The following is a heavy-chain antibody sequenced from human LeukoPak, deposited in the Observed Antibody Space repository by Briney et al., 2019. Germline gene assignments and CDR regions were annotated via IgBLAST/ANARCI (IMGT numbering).Heavy chain of an antibody. CDR3: AGAPQELLRFSASDM. Sequence: ASVTVSCKASGYTFTGHYVHWVRQAPGQGLEWMGWINPKSGGTDYAQKFQGRVTMTGDTAISKAYMALKRLRFDDKAVYYCAGAPQELLRFSASDMWGQGTMVTVSS. CDR1: GYTFTGHY. D-gene: IGHD1-26*01. J-gene: IGHJ3*02. V-gene: IGHV1-2*02. CDR2: INPKSGGT.